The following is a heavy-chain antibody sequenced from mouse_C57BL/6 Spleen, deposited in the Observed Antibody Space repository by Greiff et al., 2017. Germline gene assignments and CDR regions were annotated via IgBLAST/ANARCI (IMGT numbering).Heavy chain of an antibody. J-gene: IGHJ1*03. V-gene: IGHV1-80*01. CDR2: IYPGDGDT. CDR1: GYAFSSYW. Sequence: QVQLQQSGAELVKPGASVKISCKASGYAFSSYWMNWVKQRHGKGLEWIGQIYPGDGDTNYNGKFKGKATLTADKSSSTAYMQLSSLTSEDSAVYFCARKGYYGNLRYFDVWGTGTTVTVSS. D-gene: IGHD2-1*01. CDR3: ARKGYYGNLRYFDV.